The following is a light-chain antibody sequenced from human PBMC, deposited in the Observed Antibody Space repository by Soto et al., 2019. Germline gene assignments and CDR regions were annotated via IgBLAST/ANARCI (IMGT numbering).Light chain of an antibody. V-gene: IGKV3-11*01. Sequence: EIVLTQSPATLSLSPGERATLSCRASQSVTGYLDSFQQKPGQAPRLLIYDTFNRAAGIPARFSGSGSETDFTLTISSLEPEDFAVYYCHQRTNCLFTFGGGTKVESK. CDR3: HQRTNCLFT. J-gene: IGKJ4*01. CDR2: DTF. CDR1: QSVTGY.